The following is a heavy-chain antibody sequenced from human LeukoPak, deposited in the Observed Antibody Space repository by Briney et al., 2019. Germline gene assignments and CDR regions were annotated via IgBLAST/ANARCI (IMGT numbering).Heavy chain of an antibody. CDR3: ARDFDDVNGNFYYIPDF. V-gene: IGHV3-30*02. CDR1: GFQFSRNG. J-gene: IGHJ4*02. CDR2: IRYDGTKK. Sequence: GGSLRLSCTASGFQFSRNGMHWVRQAPGKGLEWVAFIRYDGTKKIYGDSVRGRFTISRDNSKNTLYLEMNSLRHEDTAVYSCARDFDDVNGNFYYIPDFWGQGTLVTVSS. D-gene: IGHD2-8*01.